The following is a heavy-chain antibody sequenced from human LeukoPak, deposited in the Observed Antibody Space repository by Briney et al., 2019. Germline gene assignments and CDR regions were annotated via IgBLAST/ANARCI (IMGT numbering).Heavy chain of an antibody. CDR2: INHSGST. CDR1: GGSFSGYY. Sequence: SETLSLTCAVYGGSFSGYYWSWIRQPPGKGLEWIGEINHSGSTNYNPSLKSRVTISVDTSKNQFSLKLSSVTAADTAVYYCASEEYSSGWYSVYWGQGTLVPVSS. CDR3: ASEEYSSGWYSVY. D-gene: IGHD6-13*01. J-gene: IGHJ4*02. V-gene: IGHV4-34*01.